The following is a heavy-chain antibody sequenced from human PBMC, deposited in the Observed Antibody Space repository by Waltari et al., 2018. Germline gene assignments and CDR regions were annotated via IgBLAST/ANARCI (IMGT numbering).Heavy chain of an antibody. J-gene: IGHJ6*03. Sequence: QVQLQESGPGLVKPSETLSLTCTVSGGSISSYYWSWIRQPAGKGLEWIGRIYTSGSTNYNPSLKSRVTMSVDTSKNQFSLKLSSVTAADTAVYYCARDSGYAGVRYYYYMDVWGKGTTVTISS. V-gene: IGHV4-4*07. CDR1: GGSISSYY. CDR3: ARDSGYAGVRYYYYMDV. D-gene: IGHD5-12*01. CDR2: IYTSGST.